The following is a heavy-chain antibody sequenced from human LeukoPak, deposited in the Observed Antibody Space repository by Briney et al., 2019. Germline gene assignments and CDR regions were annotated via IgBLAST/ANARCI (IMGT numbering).Heavy chain of an antibody. CDR3: ARDPYSGGYGAYYYYYMDV. V-gene: IGHV1-8*03. J-gene: IGHJ6*03. CDR1: GYTFISYD. Sequence: ASVKVSCKASGYTFISYDINWVRQVTGQGLEWMGWMNPNSGNTGYAQKFQGRVTITRNTSISTAFMELSSLRSEDTAVYYCARDPYSGGYGAYYYYYMDVWGKGTTVTVSS. D-gene: IGHD6-19*01. CDR2: MNPNSGNT.